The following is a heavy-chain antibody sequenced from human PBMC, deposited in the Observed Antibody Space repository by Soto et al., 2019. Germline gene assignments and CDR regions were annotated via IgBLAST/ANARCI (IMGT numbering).Heavy chain of an antibody. CDR3: ARDQIVVITSSDAFDI. J-gene: IGHJ3*02. V-gene: IGHV1-18*01. CDR1: GYTFTSYG. CDR2: ISAYNGNT. D-gene: IGHD3-22*01. Sequence: ASVKVSCKASGYTFTSYGISWVRQAPGQGLEWMGWISAYNGNTNYAQKLQGRVTMTTDTSTSTAYMELRSLRSDDTAVCYCARDQIVVITSSDAFDIWGQGTMVTVSS.